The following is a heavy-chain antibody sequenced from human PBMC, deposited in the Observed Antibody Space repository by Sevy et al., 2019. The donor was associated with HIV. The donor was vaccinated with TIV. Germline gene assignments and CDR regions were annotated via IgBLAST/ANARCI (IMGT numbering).Heavy chain of an antibody. Sequence: SETLSLTCTVSGGSISSYYWSWIRQPPGKGLEWIGYIYYSGSTNYNPSLKSRVTISVDTSVNQFSLMLSAVTAADTAVYYCGRVGSDCELDYWGQGTLVTVS. D-gene: IGHD1-26*01. V-gene: IGHV4-59*01. CDR3: GRVGSDCELDY. J-gene: IGHJ4*02. CDR1: GGSISSYY. CDR2: IYYSGST.